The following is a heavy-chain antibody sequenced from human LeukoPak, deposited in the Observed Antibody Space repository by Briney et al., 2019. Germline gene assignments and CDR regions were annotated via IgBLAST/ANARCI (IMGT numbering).Heavy chain of an antibody. D-gene: IGHD3-3*01. V-gene: IGHV3-23*01. Sequence: GGSLRLSCAASGFTFSSYAMSWVRQAPGKGLEWVSAISGSGGSTYYADSVKGRFPIPRDNSKNTLYLQMNSLRAEDTAVYYCAKAQAPITITGKVDYWGQGTLVTVSS. CDR2: ISGSGGST. CDR3: AKAQAPITITGKVDY. J-gene: IGHJ4*02. CDR1: GFTFSSYA.